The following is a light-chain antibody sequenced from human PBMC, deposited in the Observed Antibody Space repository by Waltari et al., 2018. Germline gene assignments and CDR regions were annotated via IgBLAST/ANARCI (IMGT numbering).Light chain of an antibody. CDR3: QHYNSYSGDT. CDR2: KTS. Sequence: DIQMTQSPSTLSASVGDRVIITCRASQSITTWLAWYQQKPGKAPKLLIYKTSTLESGVPSRFSGSVSGTEFTLTISSLQPDDFATYYCQHYNSYSGDTFGQGTKLEI. J-gene: IGKJ2*01. CDR1: QSITTW. V-gene: IGKV1-5*03.